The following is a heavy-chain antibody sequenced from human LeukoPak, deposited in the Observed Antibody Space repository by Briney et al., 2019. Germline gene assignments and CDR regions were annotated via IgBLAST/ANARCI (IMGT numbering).Heavy chain of an antibody. CDR3: AKEASPSIVVVPAASDY. CDR1: GFTFSSYA. CDR2: ISGSGGST. D-gene: IGHD2-2*01. Sequence: PGGSLRLSCAASGFTFSSYAMSWLRHAPGKGLEWVSAISGSGGSTYYADSVKGRFTISRDNSKNTLYLQMNSLRAEDTAVYYCAKEASPSIVVVPAASDYWGQGTLVTVSS. J-gene: IGHJ4*02. V-gene: IGHV3-23*01.